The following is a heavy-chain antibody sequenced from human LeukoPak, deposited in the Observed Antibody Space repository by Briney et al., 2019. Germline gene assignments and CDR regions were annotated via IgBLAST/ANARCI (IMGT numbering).Heavy chain of an antibody. D-gene: IGHD3-10*01. Sequence: GGSLRLSRAASGFTFSSNAMNWVRQAPGKGLEWVAAIYGRGETTYYADLVKGRFTISRDNSKNTLYLQMNSLRAEDTAVYYCAKTAMIKVIINTYPKGLNYWGQGTLVTVSS. CDR3: AKTAMIKVIINTYPKGLNY. V-gene: IGHV3-23*01. J-gene: IGHJ4*02. CDR1: GFTFSSNA. CDR2: IYGRGETT.